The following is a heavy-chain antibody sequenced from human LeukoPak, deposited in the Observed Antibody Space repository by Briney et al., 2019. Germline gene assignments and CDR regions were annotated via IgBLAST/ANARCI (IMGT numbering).Heavy chain of an antibody. J-gene: IGHJ4*02. CDR3: VRGGYGDYGEDFDY. V-gene: IGHV3-30*02. CDR2: IRYNGNNQ. Sequence: GGTLRLSCAASGFIFSSYGMHWVRQAPGKGLEWVAFIRYNGNNQYYADSVKGRFTISRDNAKNSLYLQMNSLRAEDTAVYYCVRGGYGDYGEDFDYWGQGTLVTVSS. D-gene: IGHD4-17*01. CDR1: GFIFSSYG.